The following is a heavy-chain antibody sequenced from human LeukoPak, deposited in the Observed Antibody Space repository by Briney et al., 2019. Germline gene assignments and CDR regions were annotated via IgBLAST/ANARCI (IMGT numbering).Heavy chain of an antibody. V-gene: IGHV3-23*01. J-gene: IGHJ4*02. CDR1: GFTFSSHG. D-gene: IGHD5-12*01. CDR2: ISGSGGST. Sequence: GSLRLSCAASGFTFSSHGMNWVRQAPGKGLEWVSAISGSGGSTYYADSVKGRFTISRDNSKNTLYLQMNSLRAEDTAVYYCASLNSGYDWDFDYWGQGTLVTVSS. CDR3: ASLNSGYDWDFDY.